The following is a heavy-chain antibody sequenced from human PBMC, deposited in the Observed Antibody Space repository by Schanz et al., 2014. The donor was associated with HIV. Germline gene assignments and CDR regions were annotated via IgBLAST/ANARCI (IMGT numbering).Heavy chain of an antibody. CDR1: GYTFTSQY. V-gene: IGHV1-46*01. CDR2: INPYDGST. CDR3: ARGDILTGLYPYYFDS. Sequence: QVRLVQSEAEVRKPGASVKVSCKASGYTFTSQYMHWVRQAPGQGLEWMGLINPYDGSTSNAQKFQGRVTMTRDTSTSTVYMQLSSLTSDDTAVYYCARGDILTGLYPYYFDSWGQGTLVTVSS. D-gene: IGHD3-9*01. J-gene: IGHJ4*02.